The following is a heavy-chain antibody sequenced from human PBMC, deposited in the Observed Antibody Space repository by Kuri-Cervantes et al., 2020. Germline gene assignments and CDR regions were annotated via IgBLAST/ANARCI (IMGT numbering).Heavy chain of an antibody. D-gene: IGHD3-10*01. CDR1: GGSISSYY. CDR3: ARDRYRGVRGVIYYYGMDV. CDR2: IYTSGST. J-gene: IGHJ6*02. Sequence: SETLSLTCTVSGGSISSYYWGWIRQPAGKGLEWIGRIYTSGSTNYNPSLKSRVTMAVDTSKNQFSLKLSSVTAADTAVYYCARDRYRGVRGVIYYYGMDVWGQGTTVTVSS. V-gene: IGHV4-4*07.